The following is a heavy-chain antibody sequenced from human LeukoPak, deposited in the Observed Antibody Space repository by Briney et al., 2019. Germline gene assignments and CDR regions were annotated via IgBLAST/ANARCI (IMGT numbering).Heavy chain of an antibody. CDR3: ARDGHGTSTWGWFDP. D-gene: IGHD7-27*01. V-gene: IGHV1-46*01. J-gene: IGHJ5*01. Sequence: GSVNVSRTASENTPSTYYMNWVRQSPGQGLEGLGIINLTGGGASSAQKFQGRVTMTIDTSTSTFYLELSSLTSQDTAVYYCARDGHGTSTWGWFDPWGQGTLVTVSS. CDR2: INLTGGGA. CDR1: ENTPSTYY.